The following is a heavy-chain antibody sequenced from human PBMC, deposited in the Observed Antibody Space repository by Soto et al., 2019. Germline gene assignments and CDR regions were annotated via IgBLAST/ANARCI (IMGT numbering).Heavy chain of an antibody. V-gene: IGHV4-31*03. CDR1: GGSISSGGYY. Sequence: QVQLQESGPGLVKPSQTLSLTCTVSGGSISSGGYYWSWIRQHPGKGLEWIGYIYYSGSTYYNPSLQSRVTISVATSKNQFYLKLSSLTAADTAVYYCAMGGDYYDSSGYPQGFDYWGQGTLVTVSS. J-gene: IGHJ4*02. CDR3: AMGGDYYDSSGYPQGFDY. CDR2: IYYSGST. D-gene: IGHD3-22*01.